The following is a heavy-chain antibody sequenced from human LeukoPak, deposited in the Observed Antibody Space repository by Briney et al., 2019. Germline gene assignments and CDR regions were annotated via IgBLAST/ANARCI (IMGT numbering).Heavy chain of an antibody. J-gene: IGHJ3*02. Sequence: SETLSLTCAVSGYSISSGYYWGWIRRPPGKGLEWIGSIHHSGSTYYKSSLKSRVTMLVDKSKNHFSLKLSSVTAADTAVYQCARQLGYCSGGSCSLGAFDIWGQGTKVTVSS. D-gene: IGHD2-15*01. CDR2: IHHSGST. CDR1: GYSISSGYY. V-gene: IGHV4-38-2*01. CDR3: ARQLGYCSGGSCSLGAFDI.